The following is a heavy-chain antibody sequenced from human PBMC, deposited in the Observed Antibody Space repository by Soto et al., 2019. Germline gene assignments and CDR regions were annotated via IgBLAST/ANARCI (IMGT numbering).Heavy chain of an antibody. CDR2: IKDGGST. CDR3: ARGQEGIVATH. D-gene: IGHD5-12*01. J-gene: IGHJ4*02. V-gene: IGHV4-34*01. Sequence: QVQLQQWGAGLLKPSETLSLTCAVNGGSLTGYYWSWIRQPPGKGLAWIGEIKDGGSTNYSPSLRGRATRSADTSKNQFSLRLNSVTAADTAVYFCARGQEGIVATHWDQGTLVTVSS. CDR1: GGSLTGYY.